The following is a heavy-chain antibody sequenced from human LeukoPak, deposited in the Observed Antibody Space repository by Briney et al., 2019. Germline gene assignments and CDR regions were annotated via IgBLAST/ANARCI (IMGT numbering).Heavy chain of an antibody. J-gene: IGHJ5*02. Sequence: SETLSLTCAVYGGSFSGYYWSWIRQPPGKGLGWIGEINHSGSTNYNPSLKSRVTISVDTSKNQFSLKLSSVTAADTAVYYCARGNPYYDFWSGYSNWFDHWGQGTLVTVSS. CDR3: ARGNPYYDFWSGYSNWFDH. CDR2: INHSGST. V-gene: IGHV4-34*01. D-gene: IGHD3-3*01. CDR1: GGSFSGYY.